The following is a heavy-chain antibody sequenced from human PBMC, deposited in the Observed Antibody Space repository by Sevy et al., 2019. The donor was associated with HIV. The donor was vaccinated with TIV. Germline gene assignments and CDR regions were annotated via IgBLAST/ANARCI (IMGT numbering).Heavy chain of an antibody. CDR1: GFTISSSG. Sequence: GGSLRLSCAASGFTISSSGMHWVRQAPGKGLEWLTFIRFDGSAKYYADSVKGRLTISRDNSKNTLYFQMNSLRPEDTAVYYCMKTPLGRVSGTGYWGQGTLVTVSS. CDR2: IRFDGSAK. CDR3: MKTPLGRVSGTGY. J-gene: IGHJ4*02. D-gene: IGHD3-9*01. V-gene: IGHV3-30*02.